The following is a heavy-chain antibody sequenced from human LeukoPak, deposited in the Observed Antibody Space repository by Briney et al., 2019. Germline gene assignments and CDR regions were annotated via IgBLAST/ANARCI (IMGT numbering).Heavy chain of an antibody. CDR3: ARVGAYCSSSTSCYPAHFDY. CDR2: ISAYNGNT. J-gene: IGHJ4*02. D-gene: IGHD2-2*01. CDR1: GYTFTSYG. V-gene: IGHV1-18*01. Sequence: GAPVKVSCKASGYTFTSYGISWVRQAPGQGLEWMGWISAYNGNTNYAQKLQGRVTMTTDTSTSTAYMELRSLRSDDTAVYYCARVGAYCSSSTSCYPAHFDYWGQGTLVTVSS.